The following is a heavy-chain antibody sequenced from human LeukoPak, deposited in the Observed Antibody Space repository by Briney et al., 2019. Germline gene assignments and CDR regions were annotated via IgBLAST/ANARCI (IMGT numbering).Heavy chain of an antibody. CDR2: ISSSGGST. CDR3: ARSLSSRFRGARRPYYFDS. J-gene: IGHJ4*02. D-gene: IGHD3-16*02. Sequence: GGSLRLSCAASGFTLSSYAMSWVRQAPGKGLQWVSGISSSGGSTYYVDSVKGRFTISTDNSKNTLYLQMNSLRAEDTAVYYCARSLSSRFRGARRPYYFDSWGQGTLVTVSS. CDR1: GFTLSSYA. V-gene: IGHV3-23*01.